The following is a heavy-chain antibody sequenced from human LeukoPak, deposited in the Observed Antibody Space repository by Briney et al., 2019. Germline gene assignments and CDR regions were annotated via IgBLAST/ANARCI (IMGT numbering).Heavy chain of an antibody. CDR1: GYSISSGYY. V-gene: IGHV4-38-2*01. D-gene: IGHD7-27*01. CDR3: ARGYNWGSPTRNFYYLDV. Sequence: PSETLSLTCAVSGYSISSGYYWGWIRQPPGKGLEWIGSIYHSGSAYYNPSLKRRVAISVDTSKNHFSLKLSSVTAAATAVYYCARGYNWGSPTRNFYYLDVWGKGTTVTVSS. J-gene: IGHJ6*03. CDR2: IYHSGSA.